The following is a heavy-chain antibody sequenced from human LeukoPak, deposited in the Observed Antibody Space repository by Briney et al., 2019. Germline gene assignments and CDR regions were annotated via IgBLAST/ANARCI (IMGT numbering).Heavy chain of an antibody. CDR1: GVTFSSFA. D-gene: IGHD2-21*01. CDR3: AADVIPGPKGFDP. CDR2: IVVGSGTT. Sequence: SVKVSCKTSGVTFSSFAVQWVRQARGQRLEWIGWIVVGSGTTKYAQKFQERVTITRDMSTRTAFMELRSLRFDDTAVYYCAADVIPGPKGFDPWGQGTLVTVSS. J-gene: IGHJ5*02. V-gene: IGHV1-58*01.